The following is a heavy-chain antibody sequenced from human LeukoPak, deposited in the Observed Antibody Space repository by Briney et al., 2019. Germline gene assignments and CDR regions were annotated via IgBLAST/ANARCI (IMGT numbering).Heavy chain of an antibody. J-gene: IGHJ6*02. CDR1: GFTFSSYA. Sequence: PGGSLRLSCAASGFTFSSYAMSWVRQAPGKGLEWVSAISGSGGSTYYADSVKGRFTISRDNSKNTLYLQMNSLRAEDTAVYYCAKDQVGVQHYYGSGSYQIYYYYGMDVWGQGTTVTVSS. V-gene: IGHV3-23*01. D-gene: IGHD3-10*01. CDR3: AKDQVGVQHYYGSGSYQIYYYYGMDV. CDR2: ISGSGGST.